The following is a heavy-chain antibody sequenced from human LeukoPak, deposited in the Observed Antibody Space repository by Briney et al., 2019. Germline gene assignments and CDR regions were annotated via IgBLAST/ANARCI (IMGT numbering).Heavy chain of an antibody. CDR2: IYHSGST. D-gene: IGHD3-10*01. CDR1: GGSISSGGYS. V-gene: IGHV4-30-2*01. J-gene: IGHJ4*02. Sequence: SETLSLTCAVSGGSISSGGYSWSWIRQPPGKGLEWIGYIYHSGSTYYNPSLKSRVTISVDRSKNQFSLKLSSVTAADTAVYYCAREVRGAIRGYFDYWGQGTLVTVSS. CDR3: AREVRGAIRGYFDY.